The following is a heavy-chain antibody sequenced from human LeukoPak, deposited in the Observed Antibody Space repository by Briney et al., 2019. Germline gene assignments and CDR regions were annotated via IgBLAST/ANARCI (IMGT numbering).Heavy chain of an antibody. D-gene: IGHD2-15*01. CDR1: GGSITSISHH. V-gene: IGHV4-39*01. Sequence: PSETLSLTCTVSGGSITSISHHWGWIRQPPGKGLEWIGSTYYGTSTQYNPSLKSRVTISVDTSKNQFSLKLSSVTAADTAVYYCARHTCSSGRCYNYYHCGMDVWGQGTTVTVSS. CDR3: ARHTCSSGRCYNYYHCGMDV. CDR2: TYYGTST. J-gene: IGHJ6*02.